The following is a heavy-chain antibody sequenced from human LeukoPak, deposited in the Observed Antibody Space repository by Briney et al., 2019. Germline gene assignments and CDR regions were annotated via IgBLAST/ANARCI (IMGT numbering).Heavy chain of an antibody. D-gene: IGHD3-3*01. J-gene: IGHJ4*02. CDR3: AKDRVQYYDFWSGYYLFDY. V-gene: IGHV3-23*01. CDR2: ISGSGGST. CDR1: GFTFSSYA. Sequence: GGSLRLSCAASGFTFSSYAMSWVRQAPGKGLEWVSAISGSGGSTYYADSVKGRFTISRDNSKYTLYLQMNSLRAEDTAVYYCAKDRVQYYDFWSGYYLFDYWGQGTLVTVSS.